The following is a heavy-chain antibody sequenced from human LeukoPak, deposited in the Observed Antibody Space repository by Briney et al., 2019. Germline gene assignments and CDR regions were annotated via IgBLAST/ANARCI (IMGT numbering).Heavy chain of an antibody. CDR3: ARSDSSSWYLFDY. Sequence: GWINAGNGNTKYSQKFQGRVTITRDTSASTAYMELSSLRSEDTAVYYCARSDSSSWYLFDYWGQGTLVTVSS. V-gene: IGHV1-3*01. CDR2: INAGNGNT. J-gene: IGHJ4*02. D-gene: IGHD6-13*01.